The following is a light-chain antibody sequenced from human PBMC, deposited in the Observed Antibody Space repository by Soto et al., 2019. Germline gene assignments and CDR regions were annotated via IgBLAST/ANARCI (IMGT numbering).Light chain of an antibody. V-gene: IGKV3-20*01. CDR2: GAS. J-gene: IGKJ1*01. Sequence: EIALTQSPGTLSLSPGERATLSCRASQSVGGNYLAWYQQKPGQAPRLLIYGASTRATGIPDRFSGSGSGTDFTLTISRLAPEDLAVYYCQQYGRSLWTFGQGTKLQIK. CDR3: QQYGRSLWT. CDR1: QSVGGNY.